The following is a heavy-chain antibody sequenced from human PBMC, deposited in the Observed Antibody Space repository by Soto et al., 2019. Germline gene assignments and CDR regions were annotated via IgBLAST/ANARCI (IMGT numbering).Heavy chain of an antibody. CDR1: GFTFSSYS. CDR3: ARDAYYDFWSGPIIGGQGFDI. V-gene: IGHV3-48*01. Sequence: GGSLRLSCAASGFTFSSYSMNWVRQAPGKGLEWVSYISSSSSTIYYADSVKGRFTISRDNAKNSLYLQMNSLRAEDTAVYYCARDAYYDFWSGPIIGGQGFDIWGQGTMVTVSS. D-gene: IGHD3-3*01. J-gene: IGHJ3*02. CDR2: ISSSSSTI.